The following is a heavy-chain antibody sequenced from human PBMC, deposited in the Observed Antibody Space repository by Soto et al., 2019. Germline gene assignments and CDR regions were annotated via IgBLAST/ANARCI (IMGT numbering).Heavy chain of an antibody. J-gene: IGHJ6*02. Sequence: GGSLRLSCAASGFTFSSYAMSWVRQAPGKVLEWVSAISGSGGSTYYADSVKGRFTISRDNSKNTLYLQMNSLRAEDTAVYYCAKDLVIVPAAIRLRPSYYYGMDVWGQGTTVNVSS. D-gene: IGHD2-2*02. CDR2: ISGSGGST. CDR3: AKDLVIVPAAIRLRPSYYYGMDV. CDR1: GFTFSSYA. V-gene: IGHV3-23*01.